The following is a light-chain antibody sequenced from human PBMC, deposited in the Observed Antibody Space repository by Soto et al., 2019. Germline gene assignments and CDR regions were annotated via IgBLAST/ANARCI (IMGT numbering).Light chain of an antibody. J-gene: IGLJ1*01. CDR1: KNDIGVYDF. Sequence: QSVLTQPPSASGSPGQSVTISCTGTKNDIGVYDFVSWYQHHPGKAPRLIIYEVVQRPSGVPDRFSGSKSGNTASLTVSGLQAADEGDYYCCSYAGSATYVFGTGTKVTVL. V-gene: IGLV2-8*01. CDR2: EVV. CDR3: CSYAGSATYV.